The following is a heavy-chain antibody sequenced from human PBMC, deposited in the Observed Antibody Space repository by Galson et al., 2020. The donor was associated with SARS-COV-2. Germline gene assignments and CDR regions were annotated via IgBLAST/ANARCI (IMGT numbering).Heavy chain of an antibody. J-gene: IGHJ4*02. Sequence: SETLSLTCSVSGGYFNNYYWSWMRLTPGKGLEWIGNIYYTGTTNYNPSLKNRITMSVDTSKKQVSLKMSSMTAADTAVYHCARGDDYVFDHWGPGTLVTVPS. CDR1: GGYFNNYY. CDR2: IYYTGTT. D-gene: IGHD3-16*01. CDR3: ARGDDYVFDH. V-gene: IGHV4-59*01.